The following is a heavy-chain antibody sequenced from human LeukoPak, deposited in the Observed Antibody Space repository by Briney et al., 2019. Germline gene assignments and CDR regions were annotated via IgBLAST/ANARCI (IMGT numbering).Heavy chain of an antibody. Sequence: GGSLRLSCAASGFTFSSYWMQWVRQAPGKGLVWVSHISSDGSNTPCADSVKGRFTISRDNAKNTLYLQMNSLRAEDTAVYYCVRTSDYYFDYWGQGTLVTVSS. CDR3: VRTSDYYFDY. CDR1: GFTFSSYW. V-gene: IGHV3-74*01. J-gene: IGHJ4*02. CDR2: ISSDGSNT.